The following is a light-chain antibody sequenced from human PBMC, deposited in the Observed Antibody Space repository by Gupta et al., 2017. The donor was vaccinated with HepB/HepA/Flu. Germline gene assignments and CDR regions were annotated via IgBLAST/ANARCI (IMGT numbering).Light chain of an antibody. Sequence: ELVLTQSPGTLSLSPGERAILACRASRRVSSSYLTWYQQKPGQAPRLLIYGASSRPTGIPDRFSGSGSGTDFTLTISRLEPEDFAVYYCQQYGSSPWTFGQGTKVEIK. V-gene: IGKV3-20*01. J-gene: IGKJ1*01. CDR1: RRVSSSY. CDR2: GAS. CDR3: QQYGSSPWT.